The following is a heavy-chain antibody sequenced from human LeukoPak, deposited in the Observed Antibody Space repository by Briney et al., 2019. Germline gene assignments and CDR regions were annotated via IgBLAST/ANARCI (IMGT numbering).Heavy chain of an antibody. Sequence: SVKVSCKASGGTFSSYAISWVRQAPGQGLEWRGRIIPILGIANYAQKFQGRVTITVDKSTSTAYMELSSLRSEDTAVYCCARGSVSIFGVVIGAFDIWGQGTMVTVSS. CDR1: GGTFSSYA. CDR2: IIPILGIA. V-gene: IGHV1-69*04. D-gene: IGHD3-3*01. J-gene: IGHJ3*02. CDR3: ARGSVSIFGVVIGAFDI.